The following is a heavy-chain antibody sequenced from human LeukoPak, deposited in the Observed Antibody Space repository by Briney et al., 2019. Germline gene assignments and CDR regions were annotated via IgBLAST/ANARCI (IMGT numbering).Heavy chain of an antibody. CDR3: ARTGGPDDY. V-gene: IGHV4-34*01. CDR2: INHSGST. CDR1: GGSFSGYY. Sequence: PSETLSLTCAVYGGSFSGYYWNWIRQPPGKGLEWIGEINHSGSTNYNPSLKSRVTISVDTSKNQFSLKLSSVTAADTAVYYCARTGGPDDYWGQGTLVTVSS. J-gene: IGHJ4*02.